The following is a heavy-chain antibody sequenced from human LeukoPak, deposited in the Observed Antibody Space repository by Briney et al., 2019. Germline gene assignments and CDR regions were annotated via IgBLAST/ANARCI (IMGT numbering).Heavy chain of an antibody. CDR3: ARDHIVGATTPGPPLDY. CDR1: GYTFTSYG. J-gene: IGHJ4*02. Sequence: ASVKVSCKASGYTFTSYGISWVRQAPGQGLEWMGWISAYNGNTNYAQKLQGRVTMTTDTSTSTAYMELRSLRSDDTAVYYCARDHIVGATTPGPPLDYWGQGTLVTVSS. D-gene: IGHD1-26*01. V-gene: IGHV1-18*01. CDR2: ISAYNGNT.